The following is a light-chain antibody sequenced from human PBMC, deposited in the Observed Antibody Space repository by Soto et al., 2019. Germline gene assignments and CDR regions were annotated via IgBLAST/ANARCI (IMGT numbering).Light chain of an antibody. J-gene: IGKJ2*01. CDR1: QSLLHSNGYNY. V-gene: IGKV2-28*01. CDR3: MQAPQTMYT. Sequence: DIVMTQSPLSLPVTPGEPASISCRSSQSLLHSNGYNYLDWYLQKPGQSPQLLIYLGSNRASGVPDRFSGSGSGTDFTLKISRVEAEDVGVYYCMQAPQTMYTFGQGTKLEIK. CDR2: LGS.